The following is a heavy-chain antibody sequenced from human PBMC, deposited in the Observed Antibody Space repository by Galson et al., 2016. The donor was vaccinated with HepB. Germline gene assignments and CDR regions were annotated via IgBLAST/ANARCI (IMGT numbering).Heavy chain of an antibody. V-gene: IGHV4-4*02. CDR1: GVSIDTDNW. CDR2: VYRSGTS. D-gene: IGHD1-1*01. J-gene: IGHJ5*01. Sequence: SETLSLTCAVSGVSIDTDNWWSWVRQPPGKGLEWIGEVYRSGTSHCNPSLLSRVTISVDKSKNQFSLKMNSVTAADTAVYYCARGQLIHGFDTWGHGTLVIVSS. CDR3: ARGQLIHGFDT.